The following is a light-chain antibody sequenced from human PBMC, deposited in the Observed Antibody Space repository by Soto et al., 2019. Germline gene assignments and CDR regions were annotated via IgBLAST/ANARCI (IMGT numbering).Light chain of an antibody. V-gene: IGKV3-15*01. Sequence: EIVMTQSPATLSVSPGERATLSCRASQSVSSNLAWYQHKPGQTPRLLIYGASTRATGLPVRFSGSASGSDFTLTISSLQCEDFAVYYCQQYNNWPSTFGGGTKVEI. CDR3: QQYNNWPST. CDR1: QSVSSN. CDR2: GAS. J-gene: IGKJ4*01.